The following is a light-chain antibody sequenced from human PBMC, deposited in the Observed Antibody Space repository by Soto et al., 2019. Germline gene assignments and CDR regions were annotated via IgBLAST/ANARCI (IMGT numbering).Light chain of an antibody. CDR3: QQYNSYWWT. J-gene: IGKJ1*01. Sequence: DIQMTQSPSTLSASVGDRVTITCRAVQSISSGLAWYQQKPGKAPKLLIYDASSLESGVPSRFSGSGSGTEFTLTISSLQPDDFATYYCQQYNSYWWTFGQGTKVEIK. CDR1: QSISSG. V-gene: IGKV1-5*01. CDR2: DAS.